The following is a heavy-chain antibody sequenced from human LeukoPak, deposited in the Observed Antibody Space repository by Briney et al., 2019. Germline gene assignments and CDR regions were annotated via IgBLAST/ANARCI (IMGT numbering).Heavy chain of an antibody. J-gene: IGHJ4*02. CDR1: GGSISSGSYY. Sequence: SETLSLTCTVSGGSISSGSYYWSWIRQPAGKGLEWIGRIYTSGSTNYNPSLKSRVTISVDTPKNQFSLKLSSVTAADTAVYYCARDPYCSGGSCYSYWGQGTLVTVSS. V-gene: IGHV4-61*02. CDR3: ARDPYCSGGSCYSY. CDR2: IYTSGST. D-gene: IGHD2-15*01.